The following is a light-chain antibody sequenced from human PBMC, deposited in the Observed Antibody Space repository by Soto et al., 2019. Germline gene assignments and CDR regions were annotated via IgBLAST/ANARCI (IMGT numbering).Light chain of an antibody. CDR3: QHYGGSFI. CDR2: NTS. J-gene: IGKJ3*01. Sequence: EIVFTQSPGTLSLSPGEGATLSCRVSQSINSKSLVWYQRKFGQAPRLLIYNTSSRATGIPDRFSGSGSGTDFTLSISRLEPEDFAVYYCQHYGGSFIFGPGTKVDIK. V-gene: IGKV3-20*01. CDR1: QSINSKS.